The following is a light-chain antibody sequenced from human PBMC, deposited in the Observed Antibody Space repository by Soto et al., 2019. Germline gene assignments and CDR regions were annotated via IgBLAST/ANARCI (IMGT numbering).Light chain of an antibody. CDR2: HAS. Sequence: DIQMTQSPSSRPASVGDRVTITCRASQSISNWLAWYQQKPGTAPKVLIYHASNLQSGVPSRFSGSGSGTEFTLPTSCLQPDDFATYYCHQYNSYSFGQGTKVDIK. V-gene: IGKV1-5*01. CDR1: QSISNW. J-gene: IGKJ1*01. CDR3: HQYNSYS.